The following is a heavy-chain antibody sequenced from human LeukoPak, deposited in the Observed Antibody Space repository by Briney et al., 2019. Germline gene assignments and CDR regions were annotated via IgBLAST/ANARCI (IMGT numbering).Heavy chain of an antibody. D-gene: IGHD3-10*01. CDR2: INHSGST. J-gene: IGHJ6*02. CDR1: GGSFSGYY. V-gene: IGHV4-34*01. CDR3: AREDYYGSGKGYYYYYGMDV. Sequence: ASETLFLTCAVYGGSFSGYYWSWIRQPPGKGLEWIGEINHSGSTNYNPSLKSRVTISVDTSKNQFSLKLSSVTAADTAVYYCAREDYYGSGKGYYYYYGMDVWGQGTTVTVSS.